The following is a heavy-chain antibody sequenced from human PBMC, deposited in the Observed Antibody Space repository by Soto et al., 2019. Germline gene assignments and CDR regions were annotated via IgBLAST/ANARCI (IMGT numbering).Heavy chain of an antibody. CDR3: VGSSKGRFDP. CDR1: GFTFSSYG. CDR2: IWYDGSNK. D-gene: IGHD3-10*01. J-gene: IGHJ5*02. V-gene: IGHV3-33*01. Sequence: QVQLVESGGGVVQPGRSLRLSCAASGFTFSSYGMHWVRQAPGKGLEWVAVIWYDGSNKYYADSVKGRFTISRDNSKNTLYLQMNSLRAEDTAVYYCVGSSKGRFDPWGQGTLVTVSS.